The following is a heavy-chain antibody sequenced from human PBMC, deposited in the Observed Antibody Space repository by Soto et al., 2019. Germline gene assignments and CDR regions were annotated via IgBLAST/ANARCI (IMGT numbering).Heavy chain of an antibody. Sequence: EVQLVESGGGLVQPGGSLKLSCAASGFTFSGSAVHWVRQASGKGLEWVGRIRNKANSYATAYAASLKGRFMISRDDSKNTAYLQMNSLKTEDTAVYYCTSHSPEDMIRKWGQGTLVTVSS. J-gene: IGHJ4*02. CDR3: TSHSPEDMIRK. CDR2: IRNKANSYAT. D-gene: IGHD2-15*01. CDR1: GFTFSGSA. V-gene: IGHV3-73*02.